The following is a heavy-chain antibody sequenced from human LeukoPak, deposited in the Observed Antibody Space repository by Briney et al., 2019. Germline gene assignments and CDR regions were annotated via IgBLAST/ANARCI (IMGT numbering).Heavy chain of an antibody. Sequence: ASVKVSCKASGYTFTGYYMHWVRLAPGQGLEWMGWINPNSGGTNYAQKFQGRVTMTRDTSISTAYMELSRLRSDDTAVYYCARDPDYDFRSGYSDAFDIWGQGTMVTVSS. CDR3: ARDPDYDFRSGYSDAFDI. CDR2: INPNSGGT. CDR1: GYTFTGYY. J-gene: IGHJ3*02. D-gene: IGHD3-3*01. V-gene: IGHV1-2*02.